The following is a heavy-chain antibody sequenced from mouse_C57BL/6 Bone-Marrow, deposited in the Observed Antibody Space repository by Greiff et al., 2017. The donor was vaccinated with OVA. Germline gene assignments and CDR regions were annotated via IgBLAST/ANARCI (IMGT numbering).Heavy chain of an antibody. J-gene: IGHJ2*01. D-gene: IGHD2-1*01. CDR2: IYPRSGNT. CDR1: GYTFTSYG. Sequence: QVQLKESGAELARPGASVKLSCKASGYTFTSYGISWVKQRTGQGLEWIGEIYPRSGNTYYNEKFKGKATLTADKSSSTAYMELRSLTSEDSAVXFGSRMYYCGARYYLDYWGQGTALTVSS. V-gene: IGHV1-81*01. CDR3: SRMYYCGARYYLDY.